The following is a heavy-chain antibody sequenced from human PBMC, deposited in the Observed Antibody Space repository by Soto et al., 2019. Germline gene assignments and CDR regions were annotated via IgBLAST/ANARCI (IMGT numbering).Heavy chain of an antibody. CDR3: ARCLDAVTTFCSFDY. CDR2: INPNSGGT. Sequence: ASVKVSCKASGYTFTGYYMHWVRQAPGQGLEWMGWINPNSGGTNYAQKFQGWVTMTRDTSISTAYMELSRLRSDDTAVYYCARCLDAVTTFCSFDYWGQGTLVTVSS. D-gene: IGHD4-17*01. J-gene: IGHJ4*02. V-gene: IGHV1-2*04. CDR1: GYTFTGYY.